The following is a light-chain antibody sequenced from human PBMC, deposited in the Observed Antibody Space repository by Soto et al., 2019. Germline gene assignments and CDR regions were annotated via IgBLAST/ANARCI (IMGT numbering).Light chain of an antibody. J-gene: IGKJ3*01. CDR1: QIINTW. V-gene: IGKV1-5*03. CDR3: QQYETYSGT. CDR2: RAS. Sequence: DIQMTQSPSTLSASVGDRVTITCRASQIINTWLAWYQQKLGKAPKLLIYRASNLVSGVPPRFSGSGSGTEFTLTISSLQPDDFSIYYCQQYETYSGTFGPGTKVDL.